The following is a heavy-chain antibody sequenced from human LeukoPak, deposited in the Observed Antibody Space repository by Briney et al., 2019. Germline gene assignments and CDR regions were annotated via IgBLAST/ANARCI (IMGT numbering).Heavy chain of an antibody. V-gene: IGHV4-34*01. CDR3: ARAYVY. Sequence: KPSETLSLTCAVYGGSFSGYYWSWIRQPPGKGLEWIGEINHSGSTNYNPSLKSRVTVSVDTSKNQFSLKLSSVTAADTAVYYCARAYVYWGQGTLVTVSS. CDR1: GGSFSGYY. D-gene: IGHD3-16*01. CDR2: INHSGST. J-gene: IGHJ4*02.